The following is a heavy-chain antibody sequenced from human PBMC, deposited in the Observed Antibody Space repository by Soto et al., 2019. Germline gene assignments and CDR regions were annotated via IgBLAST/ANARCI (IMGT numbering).Heavy chain of an antibody. CDR2: IFQSGST. V-gene: IGHV4-4*02. CDR3: ARGRGRYSSGWSWFDP. Sequence: SETLSLTCGVSGGTIRSPDWWTWVRQPPGKGPEWIGEIFQSGSTNYTPSLESRVTISVDKSKNQFSLTLTSVTAADTAVYFCARGRGRYSSGWSWFDPWGQGILVTSPQ. CDR1: GGTIRSPDW. D-gene: IGHD6-19*01. J-gene: IGHJ5*02.